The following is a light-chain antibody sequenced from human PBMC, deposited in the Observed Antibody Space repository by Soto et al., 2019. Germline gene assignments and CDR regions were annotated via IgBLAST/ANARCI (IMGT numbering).Light chain of an antibody. CDR1: QDVSNY. CDR2: DAS. CDR3: QQYSNLIT. J-gene: IGKJ5*01. V-gene: IGKV1-33*01. Sequence: DIQMTQPPSSLSASVVDRVTIACQASQDVSNYLNWYQQKLGKAPKLLIYDASNLETGVPSRFSGSGSGTYFSFTISSLQPEDFATYYCQQYSNLITFGQGTRLEI.